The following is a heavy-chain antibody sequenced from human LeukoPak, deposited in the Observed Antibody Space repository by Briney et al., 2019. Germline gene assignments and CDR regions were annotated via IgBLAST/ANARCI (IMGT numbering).Heavy chain of an antibody. CDR2: ISSSSSYM. Sequence: GGSLRLSCAASGFTFSSYSMNWVRQAPGKGLEWVSSISSSSSYMYYADSVKGRFTISRDNAKNSLYLQMNSLRAEDTAVYYCAREGYYDSSGYYGLDYWGQGTLVTVSS. CDR3: AREGYYDSSGYYGLDY. CDR1: GFTFSSYS. D-gene: IGHD3-22*01. J-gene: IGHJ4*02. V-gene: IGHV3-21*01.